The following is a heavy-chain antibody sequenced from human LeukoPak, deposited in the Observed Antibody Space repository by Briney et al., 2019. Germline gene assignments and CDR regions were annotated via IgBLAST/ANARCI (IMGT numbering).Heavy chain of an antibody. CDR2: IYYSGST. D-gene: IGHD3-22*01. CDR1: GVSISSYY. V-gene: IGHV4-59*01. Sequence: SETLSLTCTVSGVSISSYYWSWIRQPPGKGLEWIGYIYYSGSTNYNPSLKSRVTISVDTSKNQFSLKLSSVTAADTAVYYCARDGHYYDSSGFAFDIWGQGTMVTVSS. J-gene: IGHJ3*02. CDR3: ARDGHYYDSSGFAFDI.